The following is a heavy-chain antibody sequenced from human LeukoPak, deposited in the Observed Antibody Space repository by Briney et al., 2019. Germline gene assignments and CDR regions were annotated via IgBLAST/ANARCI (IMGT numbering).Heavy chain of an antibody. CDR2: IYYSGST. J-gene: IGHJ5*02. Sequence: SETLSLTCAVYGESFSGYYWGWIRQPPGKGLEWIGSIYYSGSTYYNPSLKSRVTISVDTSKNQFSLKLSSVTAADTAVYYCARVVAVAGQSGSWGQGTLVTVSS. CDR1: GESFSGYY. D-gene: IGHD6-19*01. V-gene: IGHV4-39*07. CDR3: ARVVAVAGQSGS.